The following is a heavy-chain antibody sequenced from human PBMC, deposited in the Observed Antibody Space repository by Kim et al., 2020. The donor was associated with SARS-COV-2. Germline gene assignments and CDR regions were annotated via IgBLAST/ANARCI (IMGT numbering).Heavy chain of an antibody. CDR3: ARGALVGWERILGFDY. J-gene: IGHJ4*02. Sequence: DSVKGRFTISRDNTENTVHLEMNSLRVDDTALYYCARGALVGWERILGFDYWGQGTVVTVSS. V-gene: IGHV3-30*07. D-gene: IGHD1-1*01.